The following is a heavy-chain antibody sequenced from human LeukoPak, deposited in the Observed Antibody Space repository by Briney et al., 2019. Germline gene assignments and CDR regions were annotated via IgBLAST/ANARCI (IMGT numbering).Heavy chain of an antibody. CDR3: AKAPVTTCSGTFCYPFDY. V-gene: IGHV3-23*01. CDR2: ISVSGNT. CDR1: GFTLSSYA. Sequence: GGSLRLSCAASGFTLSSYAMSWVRQGPGKGLEWVSAISVSGNTYHADSVKGRFTISRDSSKNTLYLQMNSLRAGDAAVYYCAKAPVTTCSGTFCYPFDYWGQGTLVTVSS. J-gene: IGHJ4*02. D-gene: IGHD2-15*01.